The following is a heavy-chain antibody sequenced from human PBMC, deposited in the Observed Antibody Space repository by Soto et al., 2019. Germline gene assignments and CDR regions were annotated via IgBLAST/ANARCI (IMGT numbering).Heavy chain of an antibody. V-gene: IGHV4-39*01. Sequence: SETLSLTCTVSGGSISSSSYYWGWIRQPPGKGLEWIGSIYYSGSTYYNPSLKSRVTISVDTSKNQFSLKLSSVTAADTAVYYCARHSSDKAMANAFDIWGQGTMVTVSS. D-gene: IGHD5-18*01. CDR3: ARHSSDKAMANAFDI. CDR2: IYYSGST. J-gene: IGHJ3*02. CDR1: GGSISSSSYY.